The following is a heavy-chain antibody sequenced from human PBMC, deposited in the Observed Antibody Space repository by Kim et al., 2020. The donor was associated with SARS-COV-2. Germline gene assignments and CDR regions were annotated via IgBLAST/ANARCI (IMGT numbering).Heavy chain of an antibody. Sequence: PSLQSRFTITIDASKNQFPLKMRSVTAADTAVYYCARATPTIFGVVSEFDYWGQGTLVTVSS. D-gene: IGHD3-3*01. J-gene: IGHJ4*02. CDR3: ARATPTIFGVVSEFDY. V-gene: IGHV4-31*02.